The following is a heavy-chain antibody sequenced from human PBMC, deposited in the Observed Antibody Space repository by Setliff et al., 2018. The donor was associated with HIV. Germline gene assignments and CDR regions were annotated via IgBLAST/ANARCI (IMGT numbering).Heavy chain of an antibody. V-gene: IGHV3-7*01. J-gene: IGHJ6*03. Sequence: QAGGSLRLSCAASGFTFSSYWMSWVRQAPGKGLEWVANIKQDGSEKYYVDSVKGRFTISRDNAKNSLYLQMNSLRAEDTAVYYCARYSGSWYSDYYYMDVWGKGTTVTVSS. D-gene: IGHD6-13*01. CDR1: GFTFSSYW. CDR3: ARYSGSWYSDYYYMDV. CDR2: IKQDGSEK.